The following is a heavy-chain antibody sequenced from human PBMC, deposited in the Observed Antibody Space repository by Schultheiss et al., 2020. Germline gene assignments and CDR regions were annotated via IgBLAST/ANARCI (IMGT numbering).Heavy chain of an antibody. CDR1: GFTFSSYS. CDR2: ISSSSSYI. D-gene: IGHD2-15*01. CDR3: ARDPPPRAWQLPRFDY. V-gene: IGHV3-21*01. Sequence: GGSLRLSCAASGFTFSSYSMNWVRQAPGKGLEWVSSISSSSSYIYYADSVKGRFTISRDNSKNTLYLQMNSLRAEDTAVYYCARDPPPRAWQLPRFDYWGQGTLVTVSS. J-gene: IGHJ4*02.